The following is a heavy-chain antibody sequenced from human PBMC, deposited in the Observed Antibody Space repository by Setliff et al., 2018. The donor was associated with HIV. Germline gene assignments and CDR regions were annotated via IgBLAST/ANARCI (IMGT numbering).Heavy chain of an antibody. D-gene: IGHD5-12*01. CDR1: GYTFNNYG. CDR2: INTHSGYT. CDR3: ARGKTWLRFLDY. Sequence: ASVKVSCKASGYTFNNYGISWVRQAPGQGLEWMGWINTHSGYTNYAQNVQGRVTVTMDTSTSTAYMELRSLKSDDTAVYYCARGKTWLRFLDYWGQGTLVTV. V-gene: IGHV1-18*01. J-gene: IGHJ4*02.